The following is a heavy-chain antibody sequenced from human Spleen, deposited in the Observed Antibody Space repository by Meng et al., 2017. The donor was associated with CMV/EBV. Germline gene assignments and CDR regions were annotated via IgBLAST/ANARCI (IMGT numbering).Heavy chain of an antibody. Sequence: ASVKVSCKASGYTFTSYDINWVRQATGQGLEWMGWMNPNSGNTGYAQKFQGRVTMTRNTSISTAYMELSSLRSEDTALYFCARDQLVPHYDSNKRGQGGCMDVWGQGTTVTVSS. CDR2: MNPNSGNT. J-gene: IGHJ6*02. CDR3: ARDQLVPHYDSNKRGQGGCMDV. D-gene: IGHD3-22*01. V-gene: IGHV1-8*01. CDR1: GYTFTSYD.